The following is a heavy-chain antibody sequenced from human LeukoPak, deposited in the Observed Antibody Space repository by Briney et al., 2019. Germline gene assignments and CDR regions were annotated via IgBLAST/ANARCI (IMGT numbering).Heavy chain of an antibody. V-gene: IGHV6-1*01. CDR3: ARGRAYYYDSSGYYYDY. CDR2: TYYRSKWYN. Sequence: SQTLSLTCAISGDSVSSNSAAWNWIRQSPSRGLELPGRTYYRSKWYNDYAVSVKSRITINPDTSKNQFSLQLNSVTPEDTAVYYCARGRAYYYDSSGYYYDYWGQGTLVTVSS. D-gene: IGHD3-22*01. CDR1: GDSVSSNSAA. J-gene: IGHJ4*02.